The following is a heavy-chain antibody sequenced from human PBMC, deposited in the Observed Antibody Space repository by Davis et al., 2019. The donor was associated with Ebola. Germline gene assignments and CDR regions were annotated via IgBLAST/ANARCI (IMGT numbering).Heavy chain of an antibody. J-gene: IGHJ4*02. CDR1: GDSVSSGG. V-gene: IGHV6-1*01. CDR3: ARGWLRGYLDS. Sequence: PSETLSLTCAISGDSVSSGGWNWIRQSPSRGLEWLGRTYYNSKWYNDYAVSVKSRITINPDTSKNQFSLQLSSVTPEDTAVYYCARGWLRGYLDSWGQGILVTVSS. CDR2: TYYNSKWYN. D-gene: IGHD5-12*01.